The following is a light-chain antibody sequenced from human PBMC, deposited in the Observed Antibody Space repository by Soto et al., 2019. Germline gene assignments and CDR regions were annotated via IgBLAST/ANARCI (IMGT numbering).Light chain of an antibody. V-gene: IGKV1-39*01. CDR1: QSIDYY. CDR3: QQSYITWT. Sequence: DIQMTQSPSSLSASVGDRVTITCRASQSIDYYLNWYQQKPGKAPKLLIYATSNVQSGVPSRFSGSGSGSVFTLTINSLQPEDFATYYCQQSYITWTFGQGTKVEIK. CDR2: ATS. J-gene: IGKJ1*01.